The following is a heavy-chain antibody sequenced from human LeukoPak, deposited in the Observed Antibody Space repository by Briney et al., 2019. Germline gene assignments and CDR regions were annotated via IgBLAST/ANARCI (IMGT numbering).Heavy chain of an antibody. CDR3: ARGRNDNGGMFFDS. J-gene: IGHJ4*02. V-gene: IGHV4-59*11. D-gene: IGHD4-23*01. Sequence: SETLSLTCTVSGDSINDHYWSWIRQAPGKGLEWIGFISYSGYTSYSPSLKSRVAISVGTSKSQFSLRLSSMTAADTAIYYCARGRNDNGGMFFDSWAQGTLVTVSS. CDR1: GDSINDHY. CDR2: ISYSGYT.